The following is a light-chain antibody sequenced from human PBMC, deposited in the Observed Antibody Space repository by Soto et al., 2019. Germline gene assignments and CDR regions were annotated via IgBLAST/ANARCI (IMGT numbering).Light chain of an antibody. CDR3: GGWDDSLSGPV. J-gene: IGLJ2*01. CDR1: SSNIGSNY. V-gene: IGLV1-47*01. CDR2: RNN. Sequence: QSVLTQPPSASGTPGQRVNISSSGSSSNIGSNYVYWYRQFPGTAPKLLIQRNNQRPSGVPARFSGSKSGTSASLAISGLRSEDEADYYCGGWDDSLSGPVFXGGTKVTVL.